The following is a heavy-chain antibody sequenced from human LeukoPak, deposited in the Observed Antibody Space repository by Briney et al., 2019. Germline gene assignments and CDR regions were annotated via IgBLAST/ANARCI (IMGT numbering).Heavy chain of an antibody. CDR2: IYYSGST. Sequence: SETLSLTCTVSGGSISSGGYYWSWIRQHPGKGLEWIGNIYYSGSTYYNPSLKSRVTISVDTSKNQFSLKLSSVTAEDTAVYYCTTTQINDFWSGYYSDYWGQGTLVTVSS. D-gene: IGHD3-3*01. CDR1: GGSISSGGYY. J-gene: IGHJ4*02. V-gene: IGHV4-31*03. CDR3: TTTQINDFWSGYYSDY.